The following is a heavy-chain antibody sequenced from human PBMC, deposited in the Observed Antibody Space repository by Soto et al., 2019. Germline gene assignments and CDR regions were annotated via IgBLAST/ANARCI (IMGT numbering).Heavy chain of an antibody. Sequence: QVQLQQWGAGLLKPSETLSLTCAGYGGSFSGYYWSWIRQPPGKGLEWIGEINHSGSTNYNPSLNSRVTISVDTSKNQFSLKLSSVTAADTAVYYCARGLSPYYYGSGDWFDPWGQGTLVTVSS. J-gene: IGHJ5*02. CDR2: INHSGST. CDR3: ARGLSPYYYGSGDWFDP. CDR1: GGSFSGYY. D-gene: IGHD3-10*01. V-gene: IGHV4-34*01.